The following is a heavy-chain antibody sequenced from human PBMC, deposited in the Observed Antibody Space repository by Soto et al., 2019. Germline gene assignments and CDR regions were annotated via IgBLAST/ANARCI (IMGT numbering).Heavy chain of an antibody. J-gene: IGHJ4*02. CDR1: GFSFSTYD. CDR2: ISTTSFTI. D-gene: IGHD2-15*01. V-gene: IGHV3-48*02. CDR3: ARDRCFDGSCYSASDF. Sequence: GGSLRLSCVASGFSFSTYDMDWVRQAPGKAPEWIAHISTTSFTIHYADSVKGRFTISRDNVRNSLYLEMKSLRDEDTAVYYCARDRCFDGSCYSASDFWGQGIQVTVSS.